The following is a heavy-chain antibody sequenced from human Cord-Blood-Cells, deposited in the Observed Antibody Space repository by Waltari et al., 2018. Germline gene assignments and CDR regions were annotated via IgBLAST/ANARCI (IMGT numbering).Heavy chain of an antibody. V-gene: IGHV4-59*01. D-gene: IGHD5-12*01. Sequence: QVQLQESGPGLVKPSETLSLTCTVSGGSISSYYWSWIRQPPGKGLEWSGYIYYSGSTNYNPSLKSRVTISVDTSKNQFSLKLSSVTAADTAVYYCARVRGYSGYDAFDIWGQGTMVTVSS. J-gene: IGHJ3*02. CDR1: GGSISSYY. CDR2: IYYSGST. CDR3: ARVRGYSGYDAFDI.